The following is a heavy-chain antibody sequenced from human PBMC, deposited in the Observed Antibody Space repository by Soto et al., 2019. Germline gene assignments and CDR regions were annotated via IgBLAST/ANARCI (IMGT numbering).Heavy chain of an antibody. CDR1: GFTFSSYA. CDR2: ISSNGGST. J-gene: IGHJ4*02. CDR3: ARDSAKSSGWYVGIVEY. Sequence: EVQLVESGGGLVQPGGSLRLSCAASGFTFSSYAMHWVRQAPGKGLEYVSAISSNGGSTYYANSVKGRFTISRDNSKNTLYLQMGSLRAEDMAVYYCARDSAKSSGWYVGIVEYWGQGTLVTVSS. D-gene: IGHD6-19*01. V-gene: IGHV3-64*01.